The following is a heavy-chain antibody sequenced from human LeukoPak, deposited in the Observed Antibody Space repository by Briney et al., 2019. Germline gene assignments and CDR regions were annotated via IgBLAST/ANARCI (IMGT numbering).Heavy chain of an antibody. D-gene: IGHD2-21*01. CDR2: IYYSGST. Sequence: SETLSLTCTVSAGSISSSSYYWGWIRQPPGKGLEWIGSIYYSGSTYYNPSLKSRVTISVDTSKNQFSLKLSSVTAADTAVYYCARYCGGSPNDCFDYWGQGTLVTVSS. J-gene: IGHJ4*02. CDR3: ARYCGGSPNDCFDY. CDR1: AGSISSSSYY. V-gene: IGHV4-39*01.